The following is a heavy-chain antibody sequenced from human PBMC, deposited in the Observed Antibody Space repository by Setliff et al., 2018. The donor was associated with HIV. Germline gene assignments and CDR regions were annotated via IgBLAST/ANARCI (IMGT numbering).Heavy chain of an antibody. Sequence: GASVKVSCKASGYTFTSYGISWVRQAPGQGLEWMGWISAYNGNTNYAQKLQGRVTMTTDTSTSTAYMELRSLRSDDTAVYYCARDPPLAADGGPDAFDIWGQGTMVTVSS. CDR3: ARDPPLAADGGPDAFDI. V-gene: IGHV1-18*01. CDR2: ISAYNGNT. D-gene: IGHD6-13*01. J-gene: IGHJ3*02. CDR1: GYTFTSYG.